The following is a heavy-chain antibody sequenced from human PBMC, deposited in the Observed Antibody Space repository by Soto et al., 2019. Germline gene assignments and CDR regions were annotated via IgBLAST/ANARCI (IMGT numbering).Heavy chain of an antibody. J-gene: IGHJ4*02. CDR3: ARTEGLAIFVVDHFASFYY. CDR1: GFTFSRYG. Sequence: QVHLVESGGGVVQPGGSLRLSCVGSGFTFSRYGVHWVRQAPGKGLEWVAFMSYDGSNEFYADSVKGRFTVSRDNSKNTLFLHMNSLTAEHTAVYYCARTEGLAIFVVDHFASFYYWSQGTLVTVTS. CDR2: MSYDGSNE. D-gene: IGHD3-3*02. V-gene: IGHV3-33*05.